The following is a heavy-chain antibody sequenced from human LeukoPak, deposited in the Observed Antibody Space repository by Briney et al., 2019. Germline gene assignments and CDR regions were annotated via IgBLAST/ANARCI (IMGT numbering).Heavy chain of an antibody. V-gene: IGHV4-34*01. Sequence: SETLSLTCTVSGGSISSYYWSWIRQPPGTGLEWIGEINHSGSTNYNPSLKSRVTISVDASKNQFSLKLSSVTAADTAVYYCARGLYSYGLSRAFDIWGQGTMVTVSS. CDR1: GGSISSYY. CDR2: INHSGST. J-gene: IGHJ3*02. CDR3: ARGLYSYGLSRAFDI. D-gene: IGHD5-18*01.